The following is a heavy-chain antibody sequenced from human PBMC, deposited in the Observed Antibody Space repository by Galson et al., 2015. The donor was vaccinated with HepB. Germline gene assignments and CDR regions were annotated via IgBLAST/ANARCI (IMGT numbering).Heavy chain of an antibody. D-gene: IGHD2-15*01. CDR2: IIPIFGIA. V-gene: IGHV1-69*10. CDR3: AIRGYCSGGSCYADFDY. Sequence: SVKVSCKASGGTFSSYAISWVRQAPGQGLEWMGGIIPIFGIANYAQKFQGRVTITADKSTSTAYMELSSLRSEDTAVYYCAIRGYCSGGSCYADFDYWGQGTLVTVSS. J-gene: IGHJ4*02. CDR1: GGTFSSYA.